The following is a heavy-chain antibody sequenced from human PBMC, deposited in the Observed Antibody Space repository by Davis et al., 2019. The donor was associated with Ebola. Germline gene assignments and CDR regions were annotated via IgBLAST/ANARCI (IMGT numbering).Heavy chain of an antibody. Sequence: MPSQTLSPTCAVYGGSFSGYYWSWIRQPPGKGLEWLAEINHSGSTNYNPSLKSRVTISVDTSKNQFSLKLSSVTAADTAAYYCARGHWGNYFDYWGQGTLVTVSS. CDR1: GGSFSGYY. CDR3: ARGHWGNYFDY. CDR2: INHSGST. V-gene: IGHV4-34*01. J-gene: IGHJ4*02. D-gene: IGHD7-27*01.